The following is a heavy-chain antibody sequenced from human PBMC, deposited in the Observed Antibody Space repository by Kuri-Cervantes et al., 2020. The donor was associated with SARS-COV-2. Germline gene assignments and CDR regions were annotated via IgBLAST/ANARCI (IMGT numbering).Heavy chain of an antibody. CDR2: IRSKAYGGTT. CDR1: GFTFSSYW. CDR3: TSSDY. V-gene: IGHV3-49*04. Sequence: GGSLRLSCAASGFTFSSYWMHWVRQAPGKGLEWVGFIRSKAYGGTTEYAASVKGRFTISRDDSKSIAYLQMNSLKTEDTAVYYCTSSDYWGQGTLVTVSS. J-gene: IGHJ4*02.